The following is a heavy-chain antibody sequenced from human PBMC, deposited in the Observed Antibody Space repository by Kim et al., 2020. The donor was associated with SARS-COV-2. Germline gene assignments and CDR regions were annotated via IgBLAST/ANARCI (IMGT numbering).Heavy chain of an antibody. CDR2: IRSKANSYAT. D-gene: IGHD6-19*01. J-gene: IGHJ3*02. CDR1: GFTLSGST. Sequence: GGSLRLSCAASGFTLSGSTVHWVRQASGKGLEWVGRIRSKANSYATAYAASVKNRFTISRDDSKNTAYLQMNSLKTEDAAVYYCARVNPIAGGWYDAFD. V-gene: IGHV3-73*01. CDR3: ARVNPIAGGWYDAFD.